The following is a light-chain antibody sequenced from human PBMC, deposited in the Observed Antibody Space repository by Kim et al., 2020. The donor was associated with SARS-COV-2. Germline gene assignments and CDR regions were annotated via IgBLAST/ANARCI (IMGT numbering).Light chain of an antibody. V-gene: IGLV3-10*01. Sequence: SYELTQPPSVSVSPGQTARITCSGDALPKRFAYWYQQKSGQAPVVVIYEDNKRPSEIPERFSGSNSGTLATLTISGAQVEDEGDYYCYSTDSSDKHRGAFGGGTQLTVL. CDR3: YSTDSSDKHRGA. CDR2: EDN. J-gene: IGLJ2*01. CDR1: ALPKRF.